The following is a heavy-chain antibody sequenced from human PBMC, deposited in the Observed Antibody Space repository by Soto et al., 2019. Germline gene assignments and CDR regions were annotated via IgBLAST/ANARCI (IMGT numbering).Heavy chain of an antibody. D-gene: IGHD4-4*01. Sequence: EVQLLESGGGLVQPGGSLRLSCAASGFTFSSYAMSWVRQAPGKGLEWVSAISGSGGSTYYADSVKGRFTISRDNSKNTLYLQMNRLRAEDTAVYYCAKEGGYSTYYYYGMDVWGQGTTVTVSS. V-gene: IGHV3-23*01. CDR1: GFTFSSYA. CDR3: AKEGGYSTYYYYGMDV. CDR2: ISGSGGST. J-gene: IGHJ6*02.